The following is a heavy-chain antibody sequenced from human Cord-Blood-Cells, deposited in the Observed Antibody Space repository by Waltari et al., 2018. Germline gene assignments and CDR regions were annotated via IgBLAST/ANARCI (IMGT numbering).Heavy chain of an antibody. CDR2: INHSGST. Sequence: QVQLQQWGAGLLKPSETLSLTCAVYGGSFSGYYWSWIRQPPGKGLEWIGEINHSGSTNYTPSLKSRVTISVDTSKNQFSLKLSSVTAADTAVYYCARGPDLWFGELSFDYWGQGTLVTVSS. D-gene: IGHD3-10*01. J-gene: IGHJ4*02. CDR3: ARGPDLWFGELSFDY. CDR1: GGSFSGYY. V-gene: IGHV4-34*01.